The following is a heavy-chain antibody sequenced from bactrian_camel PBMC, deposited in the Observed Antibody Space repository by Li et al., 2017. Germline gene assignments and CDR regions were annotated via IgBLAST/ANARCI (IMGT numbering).Heavy chain of an antibody. CDR2: IDSDGDT. CDR1: GYTCDTYC. D-gene: IGHD6*01. Sequence: VQLVESGGGSVQAGGSLRLSCAAPGYTCDTYCMGWFRQAPGKEREGIATIDSDGDTAYAESMKGRFTISVDNAKLTLYLQMNSLKPEDTGMYYCAADLKSRGSWYFRRAADFDFWGLGTQVTVS. CDR3: AADLKSRGSWYFRRAADFDF. J-gene: IGHJ6*01. V-gene: IGHV3S55*01.